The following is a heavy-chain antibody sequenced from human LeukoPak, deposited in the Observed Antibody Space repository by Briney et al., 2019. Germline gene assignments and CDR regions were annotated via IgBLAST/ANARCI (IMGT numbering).Heavy chain of an antibody. CDR2: ISSSGSTI. CDR1: GFTFSSCE. D-gene: IGHD3-10*01. Sequence: PGGSLRLSCAASGFTFSSCEMNWVRQAPGKGLEWVSYISSSGSTIYYADSVKGRFTISRDNAKNSLYLQMNSLRAEDTAVYYCTRDSQGSGIYSVDYWGQGTLVTVSS. J-gene: IGHJ4*02. CDR3: TRDSQGSGIYSVDY. V-gene: IGHV3-48*03.